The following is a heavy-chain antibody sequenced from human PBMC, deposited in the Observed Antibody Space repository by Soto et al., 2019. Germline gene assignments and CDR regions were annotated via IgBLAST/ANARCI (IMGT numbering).Heavy chain of an antibody. D-gene: IGHD5-18*01. J-gene: IGHJ6*02. CDR2: LSDSGVSP. Sequence: GGSLILYCACAGFPFSRYAMSWVRQAPEKGLEWVSALSDSGVSPYYADSVKGWFTISRDNSKNTLYLQMDSLRVEDTALYYCAKMTSDSYGRNYGMDVWGQGTTVTVSS. CDR3: AKMTSDSYGRNYGMDV. V-gene: IGHV3-23*01. CDR1: GFPFSRYA.